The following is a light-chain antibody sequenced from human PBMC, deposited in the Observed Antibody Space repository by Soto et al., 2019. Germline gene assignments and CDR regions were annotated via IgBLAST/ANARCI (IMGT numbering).Light chain of an antibody. CDR1: QSVNSW. J-gene: IGKJ1*01. Sequence: DIQMTQSPSTLSAPVGDRVTITCRASQSVNSWLAWYQQRPGQAPKLLIYKASILENGVPSRFSGTGSGTEFTLTISGLQPDDFASYYCQQYNNYSGTFGQGTKVDIK. CDR3: QQYNNYSGT. CDR2: KAS. V-gene: IGKV1-5*03.